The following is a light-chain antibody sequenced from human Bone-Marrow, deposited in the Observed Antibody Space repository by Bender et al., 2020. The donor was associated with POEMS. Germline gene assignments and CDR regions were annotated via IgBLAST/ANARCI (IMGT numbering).Light chain of an antibody. J-gene: IGLJ1*01. CDR2: EVN. Sequence: QSALTQPASVSGSPGQSITISCTGTSGNVGTNLVSWYQQHPGEAPKLILYEVNNRPSGVSDRFSGSKSGITASLTISGLQPEDEADYFCCSYTTTRTHYVFGSVTTVTVL. CDR3: CSYTTTRTHYV. V-gene: IGLV2-14*02. CDR1: SGNVGTNL.